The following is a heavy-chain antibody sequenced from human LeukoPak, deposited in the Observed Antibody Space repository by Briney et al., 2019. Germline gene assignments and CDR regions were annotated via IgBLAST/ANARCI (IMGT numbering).Heavy chain of an antibody. D-gene: IGHD2-15*01. CDR2: IYYSGST. CDR1: GGSISSGDYY. J-gene: IGHJ3*02. V-gene: IGHV4-30-4*01. CDR3: ATYVDIVATTTGGCSGGSCYSGDAFDI. Sequence: SQTLSLTCTVSGGSISSGDYYWSWIRQPPGKGLEWIGYIYYSGSTYYNPSLKSRVTISVDTSKNQSSLKLSSVTAADTAVYYCATYVDIVATTTGGCSGGSCYSGDAFDIWGQGTMVTVSS.